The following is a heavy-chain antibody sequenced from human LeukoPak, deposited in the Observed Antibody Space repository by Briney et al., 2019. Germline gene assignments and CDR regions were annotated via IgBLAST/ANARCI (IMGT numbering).Heavy chain of an antibody. J-gene: IGHJ5*02. Sequence: ASVKVSCKASGYTFTSYDINWVRQATRQGLEWMGWMNTNSGNTGYAQKFQGRVTMTRNTSISTAYLELSSLRSEDTAVYYCARLNYYDSSGYYSYWFDPWGQGTLVTVSS. CDR3: ARLNYYDSSGYYSYWFDP. CDR1: GYTFTSYD. D-gene: IGHD3-22*01. CDR2: MNTNSGNT. V-gene: IGHV1-8*01.